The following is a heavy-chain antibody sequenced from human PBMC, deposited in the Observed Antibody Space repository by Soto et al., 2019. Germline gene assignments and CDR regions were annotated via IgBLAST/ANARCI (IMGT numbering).Heavy chain of an antibody. V-gene: IGHV4-30-4*01. J-gene: IGHJ5*02. CDR2: IYFSGST. CDR1: GGSISSGDYY. CDR3: VSYGSGSSCNWFDP. Sequence: SETLSLTCTVSGGSISSGDYYWSWIRQPPGKGLEWIGYIYFSGSTYYNPSLKGRITMSVDTSKNQFSLKMSSLTAADTAVYYCVSYGSGSSCNWFDPWGQGTLVTVSS. D-gene: IGHD2-15*01.